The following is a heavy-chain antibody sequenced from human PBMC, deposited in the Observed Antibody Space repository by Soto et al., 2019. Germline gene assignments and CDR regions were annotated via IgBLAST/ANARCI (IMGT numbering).Heavy chain of an antibody. D-gene: IGHD3-22*01. CDR2: IYYSGST. J-gene: IGHJ4*02. CDR1: GGSISSGGYY. CDR3: ARTGYYDSSGYYEGPLPLDY. V-gene: IGHV4-31*03. Sequence: SETLSLTCTVSGGSISSGGYYWSWIRQHPGKGLEWIGYIYYSGSTYYNPSLKSRVTISVDTSKNQFSLKLSSVTAADTAVYYCARTGYYDSSGYYEGPLPLDYWGQGTLVTVSS.